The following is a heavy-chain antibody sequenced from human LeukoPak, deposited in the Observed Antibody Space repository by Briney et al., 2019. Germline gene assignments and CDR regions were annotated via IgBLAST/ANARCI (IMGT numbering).Heavy chain of an antibody. CDR3: ARDSLNDTVTTH. CDR2: IIPILGIA. V-gene: IGHV1-69*04. J-gene: IGHJ4*02. CDR1: GYTFTGYY. D-gene: IGHD4-11*01. Sequence: GASVTVSCKASGYTFTGYYMHWVLQAPGQGLEWLGRIIPILGIANYAQKFQGRVTITADKSTSTAYMELSSLRSEDTAVYYCARDSLNDTVTTHWGQGTLVTVSS.